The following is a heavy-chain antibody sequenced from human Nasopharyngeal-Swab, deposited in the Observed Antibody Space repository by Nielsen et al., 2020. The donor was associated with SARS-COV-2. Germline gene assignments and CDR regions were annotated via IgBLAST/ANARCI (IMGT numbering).Heavy chain of an antibody. J-gene: IGHJ6*03. Sequence: VRQAPGKGLEWVSTLSGTGESTYYADSVTGWFAISRDNSNNTLYLQMHGLRAEDTAIYFCAKAWAAAGCSFYYYMDVWGKGTTVTVSS. V-gene: IGHV3-23*01. D-gene: IGHD6-13*01. CDR3: AKAWAAAGCSFYYYMDV. CDR2: LSGTGEST.